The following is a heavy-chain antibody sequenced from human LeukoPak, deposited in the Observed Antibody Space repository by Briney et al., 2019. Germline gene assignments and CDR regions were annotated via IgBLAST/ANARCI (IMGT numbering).Heavy chain of an antibody. V-gene: IGHV3-23*01. D-gene: IGHD5-18*01. J-gene: IGHJ3*02. Sequence: PGGSLRLSCSASGFTFSYYAMHWVRQAAGKGLEFVSGISSNGGSTVYADSVKGRFTISRDNSKNTLYLQMNTLRADDTAVYYCAKDSLGGYTYGWGIFDIWGQGTLVTASS. CDR1: GFTFSYYA. CDR3: AKDSLGGYTYGWGIFDI. CDR2: ISSNGGST.